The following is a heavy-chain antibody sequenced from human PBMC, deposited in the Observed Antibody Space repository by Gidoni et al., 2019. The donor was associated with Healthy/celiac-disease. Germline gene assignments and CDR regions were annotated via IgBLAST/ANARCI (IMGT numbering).Heavy chain of an antibody. Sequence: EVQLVPSGAEVKKPGASLTISCKGSGYSFTSSWIGWVRQMPGKGREWMGIIYPGDSDTRYSPSCQGQVTISADKSISTAYLQWSSLKASDTAMYYCARQTVGATTFLDDAFDIWGQGTMVTVSS. V-gene: IGHV5-51*01. D-gene: IGHD1-26*01. CDR3: ARQTVGATTFLDDAFDI. J-gene: IGHJ3*02. CDR1: GYSFTSSW. CDR2: IYPGDSDT.